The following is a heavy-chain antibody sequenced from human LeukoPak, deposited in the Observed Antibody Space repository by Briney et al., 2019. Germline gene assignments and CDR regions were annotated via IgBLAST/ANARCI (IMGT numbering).Heavy chain of an antibody. V-gene: IGHV3-74*01. J-gene: IGHJ4*02. D-gene: IGHD3-10*01. CDR2: INSDGSST. CDR3: ASGTYYYSSLDY. CDR1: GFTISNYW. Sequence: PGGSLRLSCASSGFTISNYWMHWVRQAPGKGLVWVSRINSDGSSTDYADSVKGRFTISRDNAKNTVYLQMNSLRVEDTAVYFCASGTYYYSSLDYWGQGTLVAVSS.